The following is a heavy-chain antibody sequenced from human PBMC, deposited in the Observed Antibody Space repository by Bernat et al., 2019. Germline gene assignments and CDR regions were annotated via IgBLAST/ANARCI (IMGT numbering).Heavy chain of an antibody. V-gene: IGHV3-21*01. CDR2: ISSSSSYI. CDR3: ARADCSATGSSWVDYDCYYGMDV. Sequence: EVQLVESGGGLVKPGGSLRLSCAASGFTFSSYSMNWVRQAPGKGLEWVSSISSSSSYIYYADSVKGRFTISRDNAKNSLYLQMNSLRAEDTAVYYCARADCSATGSSWVDYDCYYGMDVWGQGTTVTVSS. D-gene: IGHD3-10*01. J-gene: IGHJ6*02. CDR1: GFTFSSYS.